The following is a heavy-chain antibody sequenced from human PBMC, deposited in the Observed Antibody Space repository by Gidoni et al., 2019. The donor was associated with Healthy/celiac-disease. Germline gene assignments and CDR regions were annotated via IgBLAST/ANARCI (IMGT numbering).Heavy chain of an antibody. Sequence: EVQLVESGGGLVKPGGSLRLPCPASGFTFSIYTRNWVRQAPGKGLEWVSSISSASSYIYYADSVKGRFTISRDNAKNSLFLQMNSLRAEDTAVYYCAGVDYYDSTVDYWGQGTLVTVSS. J-gene: IGHJ4*02. D-gene: IGHD3-22*01. CDR1: GFTFSIYT. V-gene: IGHV3-21*01. CDR2: ISSASSYI. CDR3: AGVDYYDSTVDY.